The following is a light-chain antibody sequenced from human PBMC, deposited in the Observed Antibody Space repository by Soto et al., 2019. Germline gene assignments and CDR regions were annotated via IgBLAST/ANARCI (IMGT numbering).Light chain of an antibody. V-gene: IGLV2-8*01. CDR3: SSYAGNNNLV. Sequence: QSALTQPPSASGSPGQSVTISCTGTSSDVGSYKFVSWYQQHPGKAPKVLIFEVSKRPSGVTDRFSGSKSGKTASLTVSGLQAEDEADYYCSSYAGNNNLVFGGGTKLTVL. J-gene: IGLJ2*01. CDR2: EVS. CDR1: SSDVGSYKF.